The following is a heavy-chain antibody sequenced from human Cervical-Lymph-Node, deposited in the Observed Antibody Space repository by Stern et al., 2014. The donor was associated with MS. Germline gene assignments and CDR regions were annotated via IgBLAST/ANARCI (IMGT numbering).Heavy chain of an antibody. D-gene: IGHD1-26*01. CDR1: GFVFRRYA. V-gene: IGHV3-30*04. CDR3: AKGGSGSYLD. Sequence: VQLGESGGGVVQPGRSLRLSCAASGFVFRRYALHWVRQAPGKGLEWVALSEYDGRDKYYTDSGKGRFTVSRNNSNNTVDLEMNSLRLEDTAVYYCAKGGSGSYLDWGQGSLVTVSS. J-gene: IGHJ4*02. CDR2: SEYDGRDK.